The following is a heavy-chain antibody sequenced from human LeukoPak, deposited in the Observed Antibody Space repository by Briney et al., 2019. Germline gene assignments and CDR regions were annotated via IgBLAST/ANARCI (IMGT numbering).Heavy chain of an antibody. CDR2: INHSGST. D-gene: IGHD6-13*01. J-gene: IGHJ4*02. V-gene: IGHV4-34*01. CDR1: GGSFSGYY. Sequence: PSETLSLTCAVYGGSFSGYYWSWIRQPPGKGLEWIGEINHSGSTNYNPSLKSRVTISVDTSKNQFSLKLSSVTAADTAVYYCARRAAAGTWGYFDYWGRGTLVTVSS. CDR3: ARRAAAGTWGYFDY.